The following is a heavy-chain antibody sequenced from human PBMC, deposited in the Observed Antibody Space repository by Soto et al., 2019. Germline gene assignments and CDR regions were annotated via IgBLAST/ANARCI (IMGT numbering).Heavy chain of an antibody. Sequence: PGESLKISCQCSGYSFTIYWIGWVRQMPGKGLEWMGIIYPGDSDTRYSPSFQGQVTISADKSISTAYLQWSSLKASDTAMYYCASNSIAVVAYYFDYWGQGTLVTVSS. D-gene: IGHD6-19*01. V-gene: IGHV5-51*01. J-gene: IGHJ4*02. CDR3: ASNSIAVVAYYFDY. CDR2: IYPGDSDT. CDR1: GYSFTIYW.